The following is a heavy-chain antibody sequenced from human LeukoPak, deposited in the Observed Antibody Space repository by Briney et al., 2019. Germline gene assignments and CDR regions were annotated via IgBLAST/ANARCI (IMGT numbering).Heavy chain of an antibody. CDR2: IYSDGST. Sequence: GGSLRLSCAASGFTVSSNCMSWVRQAPGKGLEGVSVIYSDGSTYYADSVKGRFTISRDNSKNTLYLQMNSLRAEDTAVYYCAKAQGSGGNYGMDVWGQGTTVTVSS. CDR3: AKAQGSGGNYGMDV. J-gene: IGHJ6*02. CDR1: GFTVSSNC. D-gene: IGHD3-10*01. V-gene: IGHV3-53*05.